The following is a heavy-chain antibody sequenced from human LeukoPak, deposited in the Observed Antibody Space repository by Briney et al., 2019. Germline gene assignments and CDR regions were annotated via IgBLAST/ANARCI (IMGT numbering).Heavy chain of an antibody. CDR2: IWYEGSNK. V-gene: IGHV3-33*01. CDR3: ARDLVCSGGSCPYYYYGMDV. J-gene: IGHJ6*02. Sequence: PGGSLRLSCAASGFTFSSYGMHWVRQAPGKGLEWVAVIWYEGSNKYYADSVKGRLTSSRDNSKNTLYLQMYSLRAEDTAVYYCARDLVCSGGSCPYYYYGMDVWGQGTTVTVSS. D-gene: IGHD2-15*01. CDR1: GFTFSSYG.